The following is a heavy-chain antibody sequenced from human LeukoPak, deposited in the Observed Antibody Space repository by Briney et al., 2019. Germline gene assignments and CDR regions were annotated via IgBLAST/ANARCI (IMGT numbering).Heavy chain of an antibody. V-gene: IGHV3-23*01. CDR1: GFTFSSYS. Sequence: RTGGSLRLSCAASGFTFSSYSMSWVRQAPGKGLEWVSAISGSGGSTYYADSVKGRFTISRDNSKNTLYLQMNSLRAEDTAVYYCAKSIYYGEFDYWGQGTLVTVSS. J-gene: IGHJ4*02. CDR2: ISGSGGST. CDR3: AKSIYYGEFDY. D-gene: IGHD4-17*01.